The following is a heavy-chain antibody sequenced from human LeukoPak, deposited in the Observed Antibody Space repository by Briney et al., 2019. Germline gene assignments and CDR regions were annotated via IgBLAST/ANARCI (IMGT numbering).Heavy chain of an antibody. D-gene: IGHD1-26*01. Sequence: GGSLRLSCAASGFTFSSYSMNWVRQAPGKGLEWVSSISSSSSYIYYADSVKGRFTISRDNAKNSLYLQMNSLRAEDTAVYHCARDRWELPRFDYWGQGTLVTVSS. CDR1: GFTFSSYS. CDR2: ISSSSSYI. V-gene: IGHV3-21*01. J-gene: IGHJ4*02. CDR3: ARDRWELPRFDY.